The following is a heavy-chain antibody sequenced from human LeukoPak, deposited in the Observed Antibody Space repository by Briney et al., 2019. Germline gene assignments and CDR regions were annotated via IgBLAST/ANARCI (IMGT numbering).Heavy chain of an antibody. Sequence: GGSLRLSCAASGFTVSSNYMSWVRQAPGKGLEWVSVIYSGGSTYYADSVKGRFTISRDNSKNTLYLQMDSLRAEDTAVYYCANSPETYYYDSSGYAFDIWGQGTMVTVSS. CDR1: GFTVSSNY. CDR3: ANSPETYYYDSSGYAFDI. D-gene: IGHD3-22*01. J-gene: IGHJ3*02. V-gene: IGHV3-53*01. CDR2: IYSGGST.